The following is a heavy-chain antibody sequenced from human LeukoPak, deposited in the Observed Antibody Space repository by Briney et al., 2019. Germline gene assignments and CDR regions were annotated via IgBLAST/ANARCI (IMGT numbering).Heavy chain of an antibody. CDR1: GGSISSSSYY. V-gene: IGHV4-39*07. D-gene: IGHD3-3*01. CDR2: IYYSGST. CDR3: ARGVRFLEWLPARFDY. Sequence: PSETLSLTCTVSGGSISSSSYYWGWIRQPPGKGLEWIGSIYYSGSTNYNPSLKSRVTISVDTSKNQFSLKLSSVTAADTAVYYCARGVRFLEWLPARFDYWGQGTLVTVSS. J-gene: IGHJ4*02.